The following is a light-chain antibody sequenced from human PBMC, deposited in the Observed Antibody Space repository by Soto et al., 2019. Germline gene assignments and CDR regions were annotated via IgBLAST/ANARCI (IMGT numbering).Light chain of an antibody. CDR3: QQYNSYST. CDR2: DAS. V-gene: IGKV1-5*01. J-gene: IGKJ1*01. CDR1: QSISSW. Sequence: DIQMTQSPSTLSASVGDRVTVTCRASQSISSWLAWYQQKPGKAPKVLIYDASSLESGVPSRFSGSGSGTEFTLTISSLQPDDSATYYCQQYNSYSTFGQGTKVDIK.